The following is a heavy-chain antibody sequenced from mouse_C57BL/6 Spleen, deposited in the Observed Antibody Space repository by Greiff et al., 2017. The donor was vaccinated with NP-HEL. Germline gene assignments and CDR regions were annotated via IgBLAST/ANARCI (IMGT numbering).Heavy chain of an antibody. CDR1: GYTFTDYE. CDR2: IDPETGGT. CDR3: TREDGNYAWFAY. V-gene: IGHV1-15*01. Sequence: QVQLQQSGAELVRPGASVTLSCTASGYTFTDYEMHWVKQTPVHGLEWIGAIDPETGGTAYNQKFKGKAILTADKSSSTAYMELRSLTSEDSAVYYCTREDGNYAWFAYWGQGTLVTVSA. D-gene: IGHD2-1*01. J-gene: IGHJ3*01.